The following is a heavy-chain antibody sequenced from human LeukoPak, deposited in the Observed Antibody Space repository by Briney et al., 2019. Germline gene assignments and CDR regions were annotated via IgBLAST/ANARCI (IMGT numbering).Heavy chain of an antibody. CDR3: ARGRIDGDAFDI. CDR1: GGTVSSYA. V-gene: IGHV1-69*13. Sequence: SVKLSCKASGGTVSSYAISWVRQPPGQGLEWMGGIIPIFGTANYSQKFQGRVTITADESTSTAYMELSRLRSDDTAVYYCARGRIDGDAFDIWGQGTMVTVSS. CDR2: IIPIFGTA. D-gene: IGHD2/OR15-2a*01. J-gene: IGHJ3*02.